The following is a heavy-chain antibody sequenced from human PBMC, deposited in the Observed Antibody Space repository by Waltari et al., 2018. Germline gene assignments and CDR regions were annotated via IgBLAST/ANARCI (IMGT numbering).Heavy chain of an antibody. Sequence: QVQLQESGPGLVKPSETLSLTCAVSGGSFSSYWWSWIRQPPGKGLEWLGEINGNSGGNNYYPSLRSRVTISKDASKNQFSLKLSSVTAADTAVYYCARLQLGLDYWGQGVLVTVSS. D-gene: IGHD6-13*01. V-gene: IGHV4-34*10. CDR2: INGNSGGN. CDR3: ARLQLGLDY. J-gene: IGHJ4*02. CDR1: GGSFSSYW.